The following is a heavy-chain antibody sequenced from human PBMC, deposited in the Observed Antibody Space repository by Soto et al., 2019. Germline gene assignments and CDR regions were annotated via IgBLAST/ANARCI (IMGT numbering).Heavy chain of an antibody. CDR2: INHSGST. V-gene: IGHV4-34*01. Sequence: SETLSLTCAAYGGSFSGYYWSWIRQPPGKGLEWIGEINHSGSTNYNPSLKSRVTISVDTSKNQFSLKLSSVTAADTAVYYCARGGYYPPRVGDFDYWGQGTLVTVSS. D-gene: IGHD3-10*01. J-gene: IGHJ4*02. CDR3: ARGGYYPPRVGDFDY. CDR1: GGSFSGYY.